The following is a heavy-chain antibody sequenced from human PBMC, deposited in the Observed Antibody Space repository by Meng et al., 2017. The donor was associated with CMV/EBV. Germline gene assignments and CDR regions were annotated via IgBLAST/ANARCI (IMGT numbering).Heavy chain of an antibody. D-gene: IGHD6-13*01. CDR2: INPSGGST. CDR1: GFTFTSSA. Sequence: ASVKVSCKASGFTFTSSAVQWVRQAPGQGLEWMGIINPSGGSTSYAQKFQGRVTMTRDTSTSTVYMELSSLRSEDTAVYYCARDYGYGSSSPFDYWGQGTLVTVSS. V-gene: IGHV1-46*01. CDR3: ARDYGYGSSSPFDY. J-gene: IGHJ4*02.